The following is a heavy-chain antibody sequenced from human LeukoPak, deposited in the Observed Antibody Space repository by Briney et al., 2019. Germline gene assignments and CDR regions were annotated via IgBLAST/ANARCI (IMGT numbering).Heavy chain of an antibody. CDR3: ARYGSGSTWFDP. V-gene: IGHV4-30-4*01. CDR2: INYSGST. J-gene: IGHJ5*02. Sequence: PSETLSLTCTVSGGSISSDNYQWSWIRQPPGKGLEWIGYINYSGSTYYNPSLKSRVTISVDTSKNHFSLKLSSVTAADTAVYYCARYGSGSTWFDPWGQGTLVTVSA. D-gene: IGHD3-10*01. CDR1: GGSISSDNYQ.